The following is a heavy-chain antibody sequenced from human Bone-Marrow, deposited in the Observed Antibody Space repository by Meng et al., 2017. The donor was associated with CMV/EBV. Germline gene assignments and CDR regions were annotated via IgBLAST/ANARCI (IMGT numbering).Heavy chain of an antibody. D-gene: IGHD1-7*01. CDR2: INPHNGET. J-gene: IGHJ5*02. CDR3: VRDYLEAGTVPNWFDL. V-gene: IGHV1-18*01. CDR1: GYTFTKYG. Sequence: ASVKVSCKTSGYTFTKYGIVWVRQAPGEGPEWMGWINPHNGETQYSQRVQGRVTMTTDTSTSTAYMELRSLRSDDAAMYYCVRDYLEAGTVPNWFDLWGQGTLVTVSS.